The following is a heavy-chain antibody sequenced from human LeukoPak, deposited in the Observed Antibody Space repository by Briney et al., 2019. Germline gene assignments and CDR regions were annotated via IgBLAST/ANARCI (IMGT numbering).Heavy chain of an antibody. CDR1: GGTFSSYA. V-gene: IGHV1-69*06. Sequence: SVKVSCKASGGTFSSYAISWVRQAPGQGLEWMGGIIPIFGTANYAQKFQGRVTITADKSTSTAYMELSSLRSEDTAVYYCAREGRCSGGSCYDYWGQGTLVTVSS. CDR3: AREGRCSGGSCYDY. D-gene: IGHD2-15*01. CDR2: IIPIFGTA. J-gene: IGHJ4*02.